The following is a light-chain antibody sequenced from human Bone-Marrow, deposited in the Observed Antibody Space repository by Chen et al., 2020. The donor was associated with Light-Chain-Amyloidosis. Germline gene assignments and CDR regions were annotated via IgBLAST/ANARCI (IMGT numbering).Light chain of an antibody. Sequence: DIQMTQSPSSLSASVGDRVTITCRASQDIKNSLAWYQQKPGKAPKLLVFTASTLESGVPSRFSGSGSGTDFTLTISSLQAEDVAVYYCQQCYGSPLTFGGGTKVEIK. V-gene: IGKV1-NL1*01. CDR1: QDIKNS. J-gene: IGKJ4*01. CDR2: TAS. CDR3: QQCYGSPLT.